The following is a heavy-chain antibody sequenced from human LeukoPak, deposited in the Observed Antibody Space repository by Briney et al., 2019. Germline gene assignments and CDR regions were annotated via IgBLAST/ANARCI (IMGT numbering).Heavy chain of an antibody. V-gene: IGHV1-8*03. CDR3: ARDAGVSYDSSGYSPPSGY. CDR2: MNPNSGNT. CDR1: GYTFTSYD. Sequence: ASVKASCKASGYTFTSYDINWVRQATGQGFEWMGWMNPNSGNTGYAQNFQGRVTITRNTSISTVYMELSRLRSDDTAVYYCARDAGVSYDSSGYSPPSGYWGQGTLVTVSS. J-gene: IGHJ4*02. D-gene: IGHD3-22*01.